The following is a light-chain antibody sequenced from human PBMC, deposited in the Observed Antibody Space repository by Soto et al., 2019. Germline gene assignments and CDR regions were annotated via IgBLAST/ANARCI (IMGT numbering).Light chain of an antibody. CDR1: QSVASDY. J-gene: IGKJ1*01. Sequence: EVVLTQSPGTLSVSPGERVTLSCRASQSVASDYIAWYQHKPGRAPRLLLYGASSRATGIPDRFSGSWSGSDFTLTIGRLDPEDSAVYYCQQYAFSPWTFGQGTKVDIK. CDR2: GAS. V-gene: IGKV3-20*01. CDR3: QQYAFSPWT.